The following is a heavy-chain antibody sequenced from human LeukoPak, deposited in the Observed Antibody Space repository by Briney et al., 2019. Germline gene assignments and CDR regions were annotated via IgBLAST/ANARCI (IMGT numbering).Heavy chain of an antibody. CDR3: ARDRKEKWLAFFDY. J-gene: IGHJ4*02. D-gene: IGHD6-19*01. CDR2: IYSGGDT. V-gene: IGHV3-66*01. CDR1: GFTVSSNY. Sequence: GGSLRLSCAASGFTVSSNYMSWVRQAPGKGLEWVSVIYSGGDTFYADSVKGRFTISRDNSKNTLYLQMTSLRAEDTAVYYCARDRKEKWLAFFDYWGQGTLVTVSS.